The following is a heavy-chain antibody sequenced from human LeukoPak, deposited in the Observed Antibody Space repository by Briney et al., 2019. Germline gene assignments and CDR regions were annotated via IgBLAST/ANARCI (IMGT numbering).Heavy chain of an antibody. Sequence: ASVKVSCKVSGYTFNEFSMHWVRQAPAKGLEWMGGFDPENAEIVYAQKFQGRVTMTEDTSTNTAYMELTSLTSDDTALYYCATRGSDFWSGFDFWGQGTQVTVSS. CDR3: ATRGSDFWSGFDF. CDR1: GYTFNEFS. D-gene: IGHD3-3*01. V-gene: IGHV1-24*01. J-gene: IGHJ4*02. CDR2: FDPENAEI.